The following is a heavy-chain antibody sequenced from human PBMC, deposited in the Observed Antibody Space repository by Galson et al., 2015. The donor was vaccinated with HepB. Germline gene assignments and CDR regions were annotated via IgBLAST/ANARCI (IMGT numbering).Heavy chain of an antibody. V-gene: IGHV3-33*01. D-gene: IGHD6-6*01. CDR1: GFIFNTYA. CDR2: IWYDGTNK. Sequence: SLRLSCAASGFIFNTYAMHWVRQAPGKGLEWVAVIWYDGTNKYYADSVKGRFSISRDNTKNTLYVQMNSLRAEDTAVYYCARDSRIAAANRGYFDVWGRGTLVSVSS. CDR3: ARDSRIAAANRGYFDV. J-gene: IGHJ2*01.